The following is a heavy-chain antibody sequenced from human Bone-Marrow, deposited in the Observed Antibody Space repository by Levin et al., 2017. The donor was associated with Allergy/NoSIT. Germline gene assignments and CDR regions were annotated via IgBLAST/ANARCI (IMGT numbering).Heavy chain of an antibody. V-gene: IGHV3-33*01. J-gene: IGHJ4*02. CDR3: ARGLHVVATILGVLDFDY. Sequence: GGSLRLSCAASGFTFSSYGMHWVRQAPGKGLEWVAVIWYDGSNKYYADSVKGRFTISRDNSKNTLYLQMNSLRAEDTAVYYCARGLHVVATILGVLDFDYWGQGTLVTVSS. D-gene: IGHD5-12*01. CDR1: GFTFSSYG. CDR2: IWYDGSNK.